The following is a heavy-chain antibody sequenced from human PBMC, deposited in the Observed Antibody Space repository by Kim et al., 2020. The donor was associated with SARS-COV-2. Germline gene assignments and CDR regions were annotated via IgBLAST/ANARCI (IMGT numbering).Heavy chain of an antibody. CDR3: ARLISTSGGYFDC. J-gene: IGHJ4*02. D-gene: IGHD3-22*01. V-gene: IGHV4-59*08. Sequence: NYNPALKSRVSRSVDTSKHQFSLKLGSVTAADTAVYYCARLISTSGGYFDCWGQGTLVTVSS.